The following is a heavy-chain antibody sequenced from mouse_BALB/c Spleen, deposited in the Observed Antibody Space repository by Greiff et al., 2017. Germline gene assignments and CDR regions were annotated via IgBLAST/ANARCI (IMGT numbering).Heavy chain of an antibody. Sequence: VQLVESGPGLVAPSQSLSITCTVSGFSLTGYGVNWVRQPPGKGLEWLGMIWAGGSTNYNSALMSRLSISKDNSKSQVFLKMTSLQTDDTAMYYCARGYYGMDYWGQGTSVTVSS. V-gene: IGHV2-9*02. CDR2: IWAGGST. CDR3: ARGYYGMDY. J-gene: IGHJ4*01. CDR1: GFSLTGYG.